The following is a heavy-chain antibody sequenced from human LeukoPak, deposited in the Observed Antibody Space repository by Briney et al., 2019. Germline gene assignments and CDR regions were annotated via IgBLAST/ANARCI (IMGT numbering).Heavy chain of an antibody. CDR2: ISDSGSST. CDR3: VKVATLDD. V-gene: IGHV3-23*01. J-gene: IGHJ4*02. D-gene: IGHD2-15*01. CDR1: GFIFSDFA. Sequence: GGSLRLSCAASGFIFSDFAMSWVRQAPGKGLEWVSGISDSGSSTYYADSVKGRFTISRDSSKNTLYLEMNSLRAEDTALYYCVKVATLDDWGQGTLVTVSS.